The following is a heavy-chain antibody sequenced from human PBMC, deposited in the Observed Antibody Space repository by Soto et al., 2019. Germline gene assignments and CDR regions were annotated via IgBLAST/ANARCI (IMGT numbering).Heavy chain of an antibody. V-gene: IGHV1-18*04. CDR2: ISAYNGNT. D-gene: IGHD3-10*01. CDR3: ARDPLHSYYYGSGTHFDP. Sequence: ASVKVSCKASGYTFTSYGISWVRQAPGQGLEWMGWISAYNGNTNYAQKLQGRVTMTTDTSTSTAYMELRSLRSDDTAVYYCARDPLHSYYYGSGTHFDPWGQGTLVTVSS. J-gene: IGHJ5*02. CDR1: GYTFTSYG.